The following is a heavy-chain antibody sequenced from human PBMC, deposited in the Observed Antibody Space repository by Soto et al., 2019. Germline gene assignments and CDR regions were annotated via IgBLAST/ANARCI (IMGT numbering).Heavy chain of an antibody. CDR3: ARGLYGDPREYFQY. CDR2: IYHSGST. CDR1: GGSISSGGYS. Sequence: PSETLSLTCAVSGGSISSGGYSWSWIRQPPGKGLEWIGYIYHSGSTYYNPSLKSRVTISVDNAKNALYLQMNSLRAEDTAVYYCARGLYGDPREYFQYWGQGTLVTAPQ. J-gene: IGHJ1*01. V-gene: IGHV4-30-2*01. D-gene: IGHD4-17*01.